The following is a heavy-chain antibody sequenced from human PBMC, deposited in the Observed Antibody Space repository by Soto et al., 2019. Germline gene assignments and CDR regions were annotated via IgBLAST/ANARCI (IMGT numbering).Heavy chain of an antibody. Sequence: ASVKVSCKVSGYTLTELSMHWVRQAPGKGLEWMGGFDPEDGKTIYPQKFQGRVTMTEDTSTDTAYMELSSLRSEDTAVYYCATRRGDLWSGYQHTDYYYGDYEVVWGQGTTVTVSS. CDR1: GYTLTELS. V-gene: IGHV1-24*01. CDR2: FDPEDGKT. J-gene: IGHJ6*02. D-gene: IGHD3-3*01. CDR3: ATRRGDLWSGYQHTDYYYGDYEVV.